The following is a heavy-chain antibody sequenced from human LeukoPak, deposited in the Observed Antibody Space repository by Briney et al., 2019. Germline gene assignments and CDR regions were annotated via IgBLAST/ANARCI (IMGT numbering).Heavy chain of an antibody. CDR2: ISYNSYYI. D-gene: IGHD2-2*01. CDR1: GFTFSGYS. CDR3: ARRGVSPVSTFNWFDP. Sequence: PGGSLRLSCAASGFTFSGYSMNWVRQAPGRGLEWVSSISYNSYYIYYADSVKGRFTISRDNAKNSLYLQMNGLRAEDTGVYYCARRGVSPVSTFNWFDPWGQGTLVTVSS. J-gene: IGHJ5*02. V-gene: IGHV3-21*01.